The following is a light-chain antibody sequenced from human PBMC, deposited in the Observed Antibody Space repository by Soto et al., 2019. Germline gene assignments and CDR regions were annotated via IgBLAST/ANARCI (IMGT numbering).Light chain of an antibody. CDR3: QQYNNWPPVT. CDR1: ESVSDD. Sequence: IVLTQSPANLSVSPGERATLSCRASESVSDDLAWYQQKPGRAPRLLIYRASTRAAGVSARISGSGSGTEFTLSISSLQPEDSAVYYCQQYNNWPPVTCGQGTKGDI. CDR2: RAS. V-gene: IGKV3-15*01. J-gene: IGKJ1*01.